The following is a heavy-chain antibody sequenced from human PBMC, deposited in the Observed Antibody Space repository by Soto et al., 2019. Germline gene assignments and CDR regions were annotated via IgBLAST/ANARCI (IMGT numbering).Heavy chain of an antibody. Sequence: PSETLSLTCTVSGGSISSGGYYWSWVRQPPGKRLEWIGEIYHDGSTSYNPSLKSRLTISIDKSKNQFSLKLSSVTAADTAVYYCARGAGDTGGYYYTKWGQGALVTVSS. D-gene: IGHD3-22*01. V-gene: IGHV4-39*07. J-gene: IGHJ4*02. CDR1: GGSISSGGYY. CDR3: ARGAGDTGGYYYTK. CDR2: IYHDGST.